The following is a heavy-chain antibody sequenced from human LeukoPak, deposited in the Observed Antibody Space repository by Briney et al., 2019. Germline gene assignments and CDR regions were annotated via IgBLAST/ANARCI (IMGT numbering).Heavy chain of an antibody. CDR1: GGSTSSHY. CDR3: ARCHYYYYYYMDV. CDR2: IYYSGST. V-gene: IGHV4-59*11. Sequence: SETLSLTCTVSGGSTSSHYWSWIRQPPGKGLEWIGYIYYSGSTNYNPSLKSRVTISVDTSKNQFSLKLSSVTAADTAVYYCARCHYYYYYYMDVWGKGTTVTVSS. J-gene: IGHJ6*03.